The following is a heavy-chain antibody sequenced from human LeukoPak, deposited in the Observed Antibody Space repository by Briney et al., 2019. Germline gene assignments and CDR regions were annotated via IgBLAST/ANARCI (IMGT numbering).Heavy chain of an antibody. Sequence: ASVKVSCKASGYTFTSYVINWVRQATGQGLEWMGWMNPNSGNTGYAQKFQGRVTMTRNTSISTAYMELSSLRSEDTAVYYCASWGMAAAENLNYYYYYMDVWGKGTTVTVSS. CDR1: GYTFTSYV. CDR3: ASWGMAAAENLNYYYYYMDV. J-gene: IGHJ6*03. CDR2: MNPNSGNT. V-gene: IGHV1-8*01. D-gene: IGHD3-16*01.